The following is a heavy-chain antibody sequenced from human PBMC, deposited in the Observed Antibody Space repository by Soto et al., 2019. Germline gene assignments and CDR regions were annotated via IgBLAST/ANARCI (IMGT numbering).Heavy chain of an antibody. J-gene: IGHJ6*02. V-gene: IGHV1-69*13. CDR1: GGTFSSYA. D-gene: IGHD2-2*01. Sequence: ASVKVSCKASGGTFSSYAISWVRQAPGQGLEWMGGIIPISDTTNYAQKFQGRVTITADESTSTAYMELSSLRSEDKAVYYCARSQGSSTSLEIYDYYYYGMDVWGQGTTVTVSS. CDR3: ARSQGSSTSLEIYDYYYYGMDV. CDR2: IIPISDTT.